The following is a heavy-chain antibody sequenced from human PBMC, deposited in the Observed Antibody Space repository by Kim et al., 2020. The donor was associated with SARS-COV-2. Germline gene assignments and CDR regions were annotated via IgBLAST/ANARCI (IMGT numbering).Heavy chain of an antibody. CDR3: ARVTVACRCFGSPVGG. D-gene: IGHD2-15*01. CDR2: ISTYTGDT. Sequence: ASVKVSCKASGYTFSSYGISWVRQAPGQGLEWVGWISTYTGDTNYAQNFQDRVTITTDTSTSTAYLELRSLRSDDTAVYYCARVTVACRCFGSPVGGGGQ. V-gene: IGHV1-18*04. CDR1: GYTFSSYG. J-gene: IGHJ1*01.